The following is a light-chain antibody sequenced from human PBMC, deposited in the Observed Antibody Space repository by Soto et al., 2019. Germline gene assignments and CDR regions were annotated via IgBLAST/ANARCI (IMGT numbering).Light chain of an antibody. CDR2: RNN. Sequence: QSVLTQPPSASGTPGQRVTISCSGSSSNIGSNYVYWYQQLPGTAPKLLIYRNNQRPSGVPDRFSGSKSGTSASLAICVLQSEDEADYYCAAWDDSLNGYVFGTGTNFTVL. V-gene: IGLV1-47*01. J-gene: IGLJ1*01. CDR3: AAWDDSLNGYV. CDR1: SSNIGSNY.